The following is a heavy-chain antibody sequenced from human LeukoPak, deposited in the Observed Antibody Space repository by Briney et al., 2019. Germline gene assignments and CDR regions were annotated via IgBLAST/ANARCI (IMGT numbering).Heavy chain of an antibody. CDR3: AKDHYWSIDY. CDR2: IKGDGIST. V-gene: IGHV3-74*01. CDR1: GFDFSSNW. Sequence: GGSLRLSCAASGFDFSSNWIHWVRHAPGQGLVWVSRIKGDGISTNYADSVKGRFTISRDIAKNTLYLQMNSLRAEDAGVYYCAKDHYWSIDYWGRGTLVTVSS. J-gene: IGHJ4*02. D-gene: IGHD3-3*01.